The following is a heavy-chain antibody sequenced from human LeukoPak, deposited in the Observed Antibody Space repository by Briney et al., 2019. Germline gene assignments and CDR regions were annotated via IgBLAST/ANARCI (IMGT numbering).Heavy chain of an antibody. CDR1: GGSFSGFY. Sequence: QSSETLSLTCAVEGGSFSGFYWTWVRQPPGKGLEWIGEINQSGSTNYNSSLQSRVTVSLDTSKNHFSLNLGSVTAADTAVYYCARSHQVQSRGRWFDPWGQGTLVTVSS. V-gene: IGHV4-34*01. J-gene: IGHJ5*02. D-gene: IGHD3-10*01. CDR3: ARSHQVQSRGRWFDP. CDR2: INQSGST.